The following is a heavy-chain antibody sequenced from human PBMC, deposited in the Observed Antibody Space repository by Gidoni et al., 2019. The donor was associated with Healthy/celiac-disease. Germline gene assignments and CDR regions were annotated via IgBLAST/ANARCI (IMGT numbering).Heavy chain of an antibody. J-gene: IGHJ4*02. CDR2: ISYDGSNK. CDR3: EKSDVVVAATFDY. CDR1: GFTFSSYG. D-gene: IGHD2-15*01. Sequence: QVQLVESGGGVVQPGRSLRLSCASSGFTFSSYGMHWVPQAPGKGLEWVAVISYDGSNKYYADSVKGRFTISRDNSKNTLYLQMNSLRAEDTAVYYCEKSDVVVAATFDYWGQGTLVTVSS. V-gene: IGHV3-30*18.